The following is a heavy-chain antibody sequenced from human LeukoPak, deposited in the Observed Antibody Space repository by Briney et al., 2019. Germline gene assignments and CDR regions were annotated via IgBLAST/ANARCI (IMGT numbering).Heavy chain of an antibody. CDR1: GYTFTSYY. V-gene: IGHV1-18*04. J-gene: IGHJ4*02. CDR3: ARDDVDKYGSGRACNY. Sequence: GASVKVSCKASGYTFTSYYMHWVRQAPGQGLEWMGWISAYNGNTNYAQKLQGRVTMTTDTSTSTAYMELRSLRSDDTAVYYCARDDVDKYGSGRACNYWGQGTLVTVSS. D-gene: IGHD3-10*01. CDR2: ISAYNGNT.